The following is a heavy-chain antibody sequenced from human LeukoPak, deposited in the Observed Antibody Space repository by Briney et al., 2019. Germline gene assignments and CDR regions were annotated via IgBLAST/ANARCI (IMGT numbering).Heavy chain of an antibody. CDR3: ARRYSYGYDDFDY. J-gene: IGHJ4*02. Sequence: ASVKVSCKTSGYTFTTYGINWVRQAPGQGLEWMGWINPNSGGTNYAQKFQGRVTMTRDTSISTAYMELSRLRSDDTAVYYCARRYSYGYDDFDYWGQGTLVTVSS. CDR2: INPNSGGT. CDR1: GYTFTTYG. V-gene: IGHV1-2*02. D-gene: IGHD5-18*01.